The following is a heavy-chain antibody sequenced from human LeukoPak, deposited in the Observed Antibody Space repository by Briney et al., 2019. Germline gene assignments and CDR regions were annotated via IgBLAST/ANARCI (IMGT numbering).Heavy chain of an antibody. Sequence: GGSLRLSCAASGFTFSSYSMNWVRQAPGKGLEWVSYISSSSSTIYYADSVKGRFTISRDNAKNSLYLQMNSLRAEDTALYYCAKDIRGGYYDILTGSFDYWGQGTLVTVSS. V-gene: IGHV3-48*04. CDR3: AKDIRGGYYDILTGSFDY. D-gene: IGHD3-9*01. CDR2: ISSSSSTI. J-gene: IGHJ4*02. CDR1: GFTFSSYS.